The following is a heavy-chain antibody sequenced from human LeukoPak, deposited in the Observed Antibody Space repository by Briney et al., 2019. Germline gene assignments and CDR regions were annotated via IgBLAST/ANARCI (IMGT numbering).Heavy chain of an antibody. CDR1: GGSFSGYY. CDR3: ARGPSNLRAFDI. V-gene: IGHV4-34*01. J-gene: IGHJ3*02. Sequence: SETLSLTCAVYGGSFSGYYWSWIRQPPGKGLEWIGEINHSGSTNYNPSLKSRVTISVDTSKNQFSLKLSSVTAADTAVYYCARGPSNLRAFDIWGQGTTVTVSS. CDR2: INHSGST.